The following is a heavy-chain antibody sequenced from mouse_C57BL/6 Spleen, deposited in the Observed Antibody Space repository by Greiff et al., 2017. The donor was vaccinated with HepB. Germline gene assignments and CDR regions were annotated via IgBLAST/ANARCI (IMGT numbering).Heavy chain of an antibody. V-gene: IGHV1-69*01. CDR2: IDPSDSYT. CDR1: GYTFTSYW. D-gene: IGHD1-1*01. J-gene: IGHJ1*03. CDR3: AREVYYYGSRGPGYFDV. Sequence: QVQLQQSGAELVMPGASVKLSCKASGYTFTSYWMHWVKQRPGQGLEWIGEIDPSDSYTNYNQKFKGKSTLNVDKSSSTAYMQLSSLTSEDSAVYYCAREVYYYGSRGPGYFDVWGTGTTVTVSS.